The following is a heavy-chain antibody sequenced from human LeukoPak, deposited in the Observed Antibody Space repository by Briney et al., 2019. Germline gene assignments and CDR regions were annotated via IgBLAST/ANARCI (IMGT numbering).Heavy chain of an antibody. J-gene: IGHJ4*02. V-gene: IGHV4-39*01. CDR2: IYYSGST. D-gene: IGHD4-17*01. CDR1: GGSISSYY. Sequence: SETLSLTCTVSGGSISSYYWGWIRQPPGKGLEWIGSIYYSGSTYYNPSLRSRVTISVDTSKNQFSLKLSSVTAADTAVYYCARQGGTVTPPAYWGQGTLVTVSS. CDR3: ARQGGTVTPPAY.